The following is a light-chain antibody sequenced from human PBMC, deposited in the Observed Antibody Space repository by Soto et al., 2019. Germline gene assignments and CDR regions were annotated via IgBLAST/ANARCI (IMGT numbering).Light chain of an antibody. J-gene: IGKJ1*01. CDR3: MQGTHWPPVT. CDR2: KVS. Sequence: VVITQSPLSLPFTLGQPASISCICSQIFVYRDGNTHLSWFHQRPGQSPRLLIYKVSNRDSGVPDRFSGSGSGTYFTLQISRVEAEDVGVYYCMQGTHWPPVTFGQGTKVDI. CDR1: QIFVYRDGNTH. V-gene: IGKV2-30*01.